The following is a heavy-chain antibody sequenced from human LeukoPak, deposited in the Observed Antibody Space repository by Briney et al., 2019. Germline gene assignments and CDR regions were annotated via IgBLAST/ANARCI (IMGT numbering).Heavy chain of an antibody. J-gene: IGHJ4*02. CDR1: GFTLSSSW. CDR3: ARWNNNWEFDY. V-gene: IGHV3-7*05. D-gene: IGHD1-20*01. Sequence: QSGGSLRLSCAASGFTLSSSWMTWVRQAPGKGLEWVAHIKEDGTEEYYVDSVEGRFTISRDNAKNSVSLQMNSLRAEDTAVYYCARWNNNWEFDYWGRGTLVSVSS. CDR2: IKEDGTEE.